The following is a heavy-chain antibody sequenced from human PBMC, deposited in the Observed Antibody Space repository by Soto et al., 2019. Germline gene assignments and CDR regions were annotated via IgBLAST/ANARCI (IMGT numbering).Heavy chain of an antibody. CDR2: VYHSGST. Sequence: SLTCTVSGDSISSYFWSWIRQPPGKGLEWIGCVYHSGSTNYSPSLKRRVSISVDTSKNQFSLRLTSVTAADTAVYYCARTYSSSYSRYPVYYGMDVWGQGTTVTVSS. J-gene: IGHJ6*02. CDR1: GDSISSYF. D-gene: IGHD3-22*01. CDR3: ARTYSSSYSRYPVYYGMDV. V-gene: IGHV4-59*01.